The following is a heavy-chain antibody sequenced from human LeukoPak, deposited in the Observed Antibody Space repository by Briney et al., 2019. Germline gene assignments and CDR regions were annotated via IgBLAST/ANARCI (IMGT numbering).Heavy chain of an antibody. CDR1: GCPFSRYC. D-gene: IGHD2-21*02. Sequence: GGPVTLPCAVCGCPFSRYCMVWVRHAPGKGVEGVANIKQDGSQKYYVDSVKGRFTISRDNAKDSLYLQMNSRRAEDTALYYCAKDTTGILDYWGQGTLVTVSS. J-gene: IGHJ4*02. V-gene: IGHV3-7*01. CDR2: IKQDGSQK. CDR3: AKDTTGILDY.